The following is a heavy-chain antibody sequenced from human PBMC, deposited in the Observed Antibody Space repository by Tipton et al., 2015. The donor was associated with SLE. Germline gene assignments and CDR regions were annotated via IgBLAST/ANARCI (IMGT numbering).Heavy chain of an antibody. CDR1: GDSINSFNQY. V-gene: IGHV4-39*07. D-gene: IGHD1-26*01. CDR3: VRINSGASRLFDY. Sequence: TLSLTCTVSGDSINSFNQYWGWISQPPGRRLEYLASLYHSGDTYYNPSLRSRLTISMDTSKNQFSLRLRSVTAADTAVYYCVRINSGASRLFDYWGQGMLVAVSS. CDR2: LYHSGDT. J-gene: IGHJ4*02.